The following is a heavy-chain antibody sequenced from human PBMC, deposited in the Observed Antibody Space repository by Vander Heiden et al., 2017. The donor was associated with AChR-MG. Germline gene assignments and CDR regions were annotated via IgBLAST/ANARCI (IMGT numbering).Heavy chain of an antibody. V-gene: IGHV2-5*01. D-gene: IGHD3-22*01. Sequence: QITLKESGPTLVKPTQTLTLTCTFSGFSLSTSGVGVGWIRQPPGKALEWLALIYWNDDKRYSPSLKSRLTIAKDTSKNQVVLTMTNMDPVDTATYYCAHRRVHDSSGYYAFDIWGQGTMVTVSS. CDR2: IYWNDDK. J-gene: IGHJ3*02. CDR1: GFSLSTSGVG. CDR3: AHRRVHDSSGYYAFDI.